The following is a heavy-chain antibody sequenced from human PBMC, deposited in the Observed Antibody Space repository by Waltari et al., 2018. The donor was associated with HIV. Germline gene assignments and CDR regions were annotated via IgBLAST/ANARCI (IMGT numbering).Heavy chain of an antibody. D-gene: IGHD6-13*01. V-gene: IGHV1-69-2*01. CDR2: VDPEDGET. CDR1: GYTFTDYY. CDR3: ASLAAAVYFDA. J-gene: IGHJ4*02. Sequence: EVHLVQSGPEVKKPGATVKISCAVSGYTFTDYYRHLVREDPGKGLEWRGLVDPEDGETVYAEKFQGRRTISADTSAATVAFELTGLRSDDTAIYYCASLAAAVYFDAWGQGTPLSVSS.